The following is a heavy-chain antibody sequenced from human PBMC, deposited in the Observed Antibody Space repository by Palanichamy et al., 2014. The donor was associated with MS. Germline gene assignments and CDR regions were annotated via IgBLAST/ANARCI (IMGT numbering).Heavy chain of an antibody. J-gene: IGHJ4*02. CDR1: GGSISSVSYY. CDR3: ARTYCGGDCSFDY. CDR2: IYYSGST. Sequence: QLQLQESGPGLVKPSETLSLTCTVSGGSISSVSYYWGWIRQPPGKGLEWIGCIYYSGSTYYNTSPKSRVTISVDTSKNQFSLKLSSVTAEDTAVYYRARTYCGGDCSFDYWGQGTLVTVSS. D-gene: IGHD2-21*02. V-gene: IGHV4-39*01.